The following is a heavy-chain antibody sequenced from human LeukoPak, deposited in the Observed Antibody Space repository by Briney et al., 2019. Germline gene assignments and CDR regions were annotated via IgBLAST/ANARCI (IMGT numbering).Heavy chain of an antibody. Sequence: SETLSLTCAVCGGSFSGYYWSWIRQPPGKGLEWIGEVNHSGSTNYNPSLKSRVTISVDTSKSQFSLKLSSVTAADTAVYYCARGIAVAGRSFDYWGQGTLVTVSS. CDR1: GGSFSGYY. CDR2: VNHSGST. D-gene: IGHD6-19*01. V-gene: IGHV4-34*01. J-gene: IGHJ4*02. CDR3: ARGIAVAGRSFDY.